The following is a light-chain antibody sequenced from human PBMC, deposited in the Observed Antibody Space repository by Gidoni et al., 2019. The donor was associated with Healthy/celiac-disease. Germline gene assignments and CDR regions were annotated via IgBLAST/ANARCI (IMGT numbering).Light chain of an antibody. CDR3: QQYNNWPPA. J-gene: IGKJ2*01. V-gene: IGKV3-15*01. CDR2: DAS. Sequence: EIVMTPSSATLSVSPGERAILSCRASQSVSSNLAWYQQTPGQGPRLLIYDASTRATGIPARFSGSGSWTEFTLTISSLQSEDFAVYYCQQYNNWPPAFGQGTKLQIK. CDR1: QSVSSN.